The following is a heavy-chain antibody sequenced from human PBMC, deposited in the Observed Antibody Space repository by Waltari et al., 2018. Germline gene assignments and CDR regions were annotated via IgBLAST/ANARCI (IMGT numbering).Heavy chain of an antibody. CDR1: GCTFSSYE. J-gene: IGHJ3*02. CDR3: AREGSSGWYNAFDI. CDR2: ISTSCNTI. Sequence: EVQLVESGGGLVQPGGSLRLSCAASGCTFSSYEMNWVRQAPGKGLEWVSYISTSCNTIYYANSVNGRFTISRDNAKNSLYLQMNSLRAEDTAVYYCAREGSSGWYNAFDIWGQGTMVTVSS. D-gene: IGHD6-19*01. V-gene: IGHV3-48*03.